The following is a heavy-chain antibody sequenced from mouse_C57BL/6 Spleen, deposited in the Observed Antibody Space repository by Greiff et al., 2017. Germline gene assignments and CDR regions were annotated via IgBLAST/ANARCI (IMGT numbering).Heavy chain of an antibody. D-gene: IGHD2-5*01. V-gene: IGHV1-69*01. Sequence: VQLQQPGAELARPGASVKLSCKASGYTFTSYWMRWVKQRPGQGLEWIGEIDPSGSYTNYNQKFKGKSTLTADKSSSTAYMQLSSLTSEDAAVYYCARFVYSSYEYFDGWGTGPTVTVSS. CDR1: GYTFTSYW. CDR2: IDPSGSYT. J-gene: IGHJ1*03. CDR3: ARFVYSSYEYFDG.